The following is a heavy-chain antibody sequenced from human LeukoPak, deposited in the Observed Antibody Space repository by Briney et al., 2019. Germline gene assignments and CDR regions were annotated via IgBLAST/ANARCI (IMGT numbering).Heavy chain of an antibody. CDR2: VFFTGGA. D-gene: IGHD3-3*01. CDR1: GGAIRNYL. V-gene: IGHV4-59*08. J-gene: IGHJ4*02. Sequence: KPSETLSLTCSVSGGAIRNYLWSWIRQPPGKGLEWIGNVFFTGGAKNNPSLKSRVTISADTSKNHFSLKLTSVTAADTAVYYCARRSPDWMEWFFDSWGQGALVIVSS. CDR3: ARRSPDWMEWFFDS.